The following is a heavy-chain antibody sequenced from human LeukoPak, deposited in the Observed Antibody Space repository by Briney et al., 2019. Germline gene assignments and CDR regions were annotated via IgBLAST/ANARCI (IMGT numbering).Heavy chain of an antibody. V-gene: IGHV4-34*01. J-gene: IGHJ4*02. CDR3: ARGPSSGQYVSPLDY. Sequence: SETLSLTCAVYGGSFSGYYWSWIRQPPGKGLEWLGEINHSGSTNYNPSLKSRVTISVDTSKNQFSLKLSSVTAADTAVYYCARGPSSGQYVSPLDYWGQGTLVTVSS. CDR2: INHSGST. CDR1: GGSFSGYY. D-gene: IGHD6-25*01.